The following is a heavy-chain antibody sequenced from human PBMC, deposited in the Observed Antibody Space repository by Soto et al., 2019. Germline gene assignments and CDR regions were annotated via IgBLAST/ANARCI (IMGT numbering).Heavy chain of an antibody. J-gene: IGHJ3*02. CDR1: GFTFSTYG. CDR3: AKPRPPSDSFHI. V-gene: IGHV3-23*01. Sequence: EEQLLESGGGLVQPGGSLRLSCTASGFTFSTYGMRWVRQIPGKGLEWVSSISGSASSTYYADSVKGRFTISRDNSKNTLYLRLNRLRVDDTAVYYCAKPRPPSDSFHIWGQGTMVTVSS. CDR2: ISGSASST.